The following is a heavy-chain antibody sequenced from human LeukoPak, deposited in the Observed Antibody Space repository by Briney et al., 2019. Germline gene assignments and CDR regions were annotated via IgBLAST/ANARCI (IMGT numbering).Heavy chain of an antibody. CDR1: GGSFSGYY. J-gene: IGHJ4*02. CDR2: INHSGST. Sequence: SETLSLTCAVYGGSFSGYYWSWIRQPPGKGLEWIGEINHSGSTIYNPSLKSRVTISVDTSKNQFSLKLSSVTAADTAVYYCARRKWLVTYFDYWGQGTLVTVSS. CDR3: ARRKWLVTYFDY. V-gene: IGHV4-34*01. D-gene: IGHD6-19*01.